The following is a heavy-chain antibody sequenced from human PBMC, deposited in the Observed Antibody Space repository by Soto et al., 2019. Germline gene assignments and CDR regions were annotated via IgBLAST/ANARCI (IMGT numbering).Heavy chain of an antibody. CDR1: GGSISSYY. J-gene: IGHJ3*01. CDR2: IYYSGST. D-gene: IGHD2-21*01. Sequence: QMQLQESGPGLVKPSETLSLTCTVSGGSISSYYWSWIRQPPGKGLEWIGYIYYSGSTNYNPSLKSRVTISVNTSKNQFSLKLSSVTAADTAVYYCASSLVKLHGFYLWGQGAMVTVSS. CDR3: ASSLVKLHGFYL. V-gene: IGHV4-59*01.